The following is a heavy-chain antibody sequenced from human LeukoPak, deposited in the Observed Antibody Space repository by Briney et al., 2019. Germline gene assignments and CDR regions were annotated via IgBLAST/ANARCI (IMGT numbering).Heavy chain of an antibody. V-gene: IGHV4-30-4*01. CDR1: GGSISSGDYY. CDR2: MYYSGST. D-gene: IGHD3-22*01. CDR3: ARPYYYDSRIDP. J-gene: IGHJ5*02. Sequence: PSETLSLTCTISGGSISSGDYYWSWIRQPPGKGLEWIAYMYYSGSTYYHPSLTSRVTTSEDTSKNQLSLKLSSVTAPDTAVYYCARPYYYDSRIDPWGQGILVTVSS.